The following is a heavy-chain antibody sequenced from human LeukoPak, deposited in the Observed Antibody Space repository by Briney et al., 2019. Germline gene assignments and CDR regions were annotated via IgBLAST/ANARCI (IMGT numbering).Heavy chain of an antibody. CDR2: IYYSGST. V-gene: IGHV4-59*08. CDR3: ARGLGGCSGGSCYYYYYGMDV. D-gene: IGHD2-15*01. J-gene: IGHJ6*02. CDR1: GGSISSYY. Sequence: SETLSLTCTVSGGSISSYYWSWIRQPPGKGLEWIGYIYYSGSTNYNPSLKSRVTISVDTSKNQFSLKLSSVTAADTAVYYCARGLGGCSGGSCYYYYYGMDVWGQGTTVTVSS.